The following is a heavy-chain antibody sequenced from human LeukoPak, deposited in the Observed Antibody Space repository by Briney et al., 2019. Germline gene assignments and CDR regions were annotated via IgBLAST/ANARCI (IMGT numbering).Heavy chain of an antibody. D-gene: IGHD6-6*01. CDR1: GYTFTGYY. J-gene: IGHJ4*02. Sequence: ASVKVSCEASGYTFTGYYMHWVRQAPGQGLEWMGWINPNSGGTNYAQKFQGRVTMTRDTSISTAYMELSRLRPDDTAVYYCARDPGSSSSPFDYWGQGTLVTVSS. V-gene: IGHV1-2*02. CDR2: INPNSGGT. CDR3: ARDPGSSSSPFDY.